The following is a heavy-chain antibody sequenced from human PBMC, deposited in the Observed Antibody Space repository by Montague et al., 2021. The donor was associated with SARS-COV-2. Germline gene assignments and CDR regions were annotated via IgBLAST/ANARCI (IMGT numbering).Heavy chain of an antibody. CDR1: GFSIGSGDY. J-gene: IGHJ3*02. CDR3: VREKAGGLRNVFDI. D-gene: IGHD1-26*01. CDR2: IYHSGTT. Sequence: SETLSLTCTVSGFSIGSGDYWGLIRQPPGKGLEWIGSIYHSGTTYYNPPLQSRLTMSIDTSTNQFSLRLTSVTAADTAVFLCVREKAGGLRNVFDIWGQGTTVTVSS. V-gene: IGHV4-38-2*02.